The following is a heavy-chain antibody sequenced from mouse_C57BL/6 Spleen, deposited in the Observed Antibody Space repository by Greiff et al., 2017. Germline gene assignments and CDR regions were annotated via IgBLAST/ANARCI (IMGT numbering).Heavy chain of an antibody. Sequence: EVKLVESGGGLVKPGGSLKLSCAASGFTFSSYTMSWVRQTPEKRLEWVATISGGGGNPYYPDSVKGRFTISRDNAKNTLYLQMSSLRSADTALYYCARAGYGSSYWYFDVWGTGTTVTVSS. CDR1: GFTFSSYT. CDR3: ARAGYGSSYWYFDV. D-gene: IGHD1-1*01. J-gene: IGHJ1*03. CDR2: ISGGGGNP. V-gene: IGHV5-9*01.